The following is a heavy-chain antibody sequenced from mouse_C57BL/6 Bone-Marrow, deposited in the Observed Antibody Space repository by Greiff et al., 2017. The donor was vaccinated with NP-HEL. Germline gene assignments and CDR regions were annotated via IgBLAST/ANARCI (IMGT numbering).Heavy chain of an antibody. V-gene: IGHV1-52*01. CDR2: IDPSDSET. Sequence: QVQLQQPGAELVRPGSSVKLSCKASGYTFTSYWMHWVKQRPIQGLEWIGNIDPSDSETHYNQKFKDKATLTVDKSSSTAYMQLSSLTSEDSAVYYSARAKYGNLEDYARDYWGQGTSVTVSS. J-gene: IGHJ4*01. CDR1: GYTFTSYW. D-gene: IGHD2-10*02. CDR3: ARAKYGNLEDYARDY.